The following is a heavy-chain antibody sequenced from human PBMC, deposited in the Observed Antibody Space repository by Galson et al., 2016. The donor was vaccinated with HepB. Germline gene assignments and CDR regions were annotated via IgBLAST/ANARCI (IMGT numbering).Heavy chain of an antibody. CDR3: AKISVQYSYHYWGFDY. Sequence: SLRLSCAASGFTFSSYTMNWVRQAPGKGLEGVSGISGSGDTKFADSVKGRFTISRDNSKTTLYLQMNSLRVEDTAVYYCAKISVQYSYHYWGFDYWGQGTLVTVSS. D-gene: IGHD5-18*01. J-gene: IGHJ4*02. CDR2: ISGSGDT. V-gene: IGHV3-23*01. CDR1: GFTFSSYT.